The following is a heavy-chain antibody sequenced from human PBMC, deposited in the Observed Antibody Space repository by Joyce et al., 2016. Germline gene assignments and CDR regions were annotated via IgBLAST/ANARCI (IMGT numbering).Heavy chain of an antibody. V-gene: IGHV4-39*07. J-gene: IGHJ4*02. Sequence: QQQLQESGPGLVKPSETLSLTCTVSGGSISSSSHYWGWIRQPPGKGLGWIGSISYSGSTYYNPSLKSRVTISVDTSKNHFSLKLNSVTAADTAVYYCARDGFLEWLGDDYWGQGTLVTVSS. D-gene: IGHD3-3*01. CDR3: ARDGFLEWLGDDY. CDR2: ISYSGST. CDR1: GGSISSSSHY.